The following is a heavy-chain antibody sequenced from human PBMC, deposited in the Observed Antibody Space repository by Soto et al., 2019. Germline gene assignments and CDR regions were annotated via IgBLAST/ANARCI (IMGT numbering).Heavy chain of an antibody. CDR3: ASGEMATIVFDY. V-gene: IGHV3-23*01. D-gene: IGHD5-12*01. Sequence: GGSLRLSCAASGFTFSSYAMSWVRQAPGKGLEWVSAISGSGGSTYYADSVKGRFTISRDNSKNTLYLQMNSLRAEDTALYYCASGEMATIVFDYWGQGTLVTVSS. CDR2: ISGSGGST. J-gene: IGHJ4*02. CDR1: GFTFSSYA.